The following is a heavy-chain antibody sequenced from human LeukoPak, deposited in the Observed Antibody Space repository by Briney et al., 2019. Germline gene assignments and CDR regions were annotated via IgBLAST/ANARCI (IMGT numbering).Heavy chain of an antibody. V-gene: IGHV3-48*01. CDR2: ITAGSDTI. CDR1: GFFFDSYS. J-gene: IGHJ4*02. Sequence: HPGGSLRLSCAASGFFFDSYSLNWVRQAPGKGLEWISYITAGSDTIFYADSVEGRFTISRDNSKNSLYLQMNSLRVEDTAVYYCARDGVHYDSSGYYRYYFDLWGQGTLVTVSS. D-gene: IGHD3-22*01. CDR3: ARDGVHYDSSGYYRYYFDL.